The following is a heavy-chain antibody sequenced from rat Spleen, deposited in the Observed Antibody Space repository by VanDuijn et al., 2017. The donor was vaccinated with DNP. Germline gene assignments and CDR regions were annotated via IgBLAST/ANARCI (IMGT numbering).Heavy chain of an antibody. CDR1: GFNFNDYW. V-gene: IGHV4-2*01. J-gene: IGHJ2*01. CDR2: INKDSSTL. Sequence: EVKLVESGGGLVQPGNSLKLSCAASGFNFNDYWMGWVRQAPGKGLEWIGTINKDSSTLNYAPSLKDKFTISRDNAQTTLFLQMSKLGSEDTAIYYCARGPNYGGWTDFFDYWGQGVMVTVSS. CDR3: ARGPNYGGWTDFFDY. D-gene: IGHD1-11*01.